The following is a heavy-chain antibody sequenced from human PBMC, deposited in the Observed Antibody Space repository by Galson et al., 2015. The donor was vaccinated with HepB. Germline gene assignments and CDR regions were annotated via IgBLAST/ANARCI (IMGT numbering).Heavy chain of an antibody. CDR1: GFTFSNAW. CDR2: IKSKTDGGTT. V-gene: IGHV3-15*01. J-gene: IGHJ3*02. Sequence: SLRLSCAASGFTFSNAWMSWVRQAPGKGLEWVGRIKSKTDGGTTDYAAPVKGRFTISRDDSKNTLYLQMNSLKTEDTAVYYCTTRIVGATTGGAFDIWGQGTMVTVSS. CDR3: TTRIVGATTGGAFDI. D-gene: IGHD1-26*01.